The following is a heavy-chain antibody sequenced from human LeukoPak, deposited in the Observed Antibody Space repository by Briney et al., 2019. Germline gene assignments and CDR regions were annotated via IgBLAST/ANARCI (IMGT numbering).Heavy chain of an antibody. CDR2: IKSKTEGGTT. CDR3: THRDRIAVAGTDY. V-gene: IGHV3-15*01. J-gene: IGHJ4*02. D-gene: IGHD6-19*01. CDR1: GFTFNNAW. Sequence: GGSLRLSCAASGFTFNNAWMSWVRQAPGKGLEWVGRIKSKTEGGTTDYAAPVKGRFTISRDGSKNTLYLQMNSLKTEDTAVYYCTHRDRIAVAGTDYWGQGTLVTVSS.